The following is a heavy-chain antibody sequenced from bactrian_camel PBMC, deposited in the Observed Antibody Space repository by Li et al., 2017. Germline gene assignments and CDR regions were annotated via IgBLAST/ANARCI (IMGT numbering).Heavy chain of an antibody. CDR1: GFTFSTYA. Sequence: VQLVESGGGLVQPGGSLRLSCAASGFTFSTYAMSWVRQAPGKGLEWVSLISSSGGSTLYADSVKGRFTISRDNAKNILYLEMNSLNNEDTAMYYCAGKPVRPCYKNSWAVDEYGYWGQGTQVTVS. CDR3: AGKPVRPCYKNSWAVDEYGY. J-gene: IGHJ4*01. D-gene: IGHD3*01. V-gene: IGHV3S31*01. CDR2: ISSSGGST.